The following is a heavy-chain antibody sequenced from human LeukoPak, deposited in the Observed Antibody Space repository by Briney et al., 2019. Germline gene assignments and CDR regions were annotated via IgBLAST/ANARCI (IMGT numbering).Heavy chain of an antibody. CDR2: IKQDGSER. Sequence: GGSLRLSCAASGFTFSSYWMTWVRQAPGKGLEWVATIKQDGSERYYVDSVKGRFSISRDNARNSLYLQMNSLRAEDTAVYYCAREYSSDWPTRFDYRGQGTLVTVSS. CDR3: AREYSSDWPTRFDY. D-gene: IGHD6-19*01. CDR1: GFTFSSYW. V-gene: IGHV3-7*01. J-gene: IGHJ4*02.